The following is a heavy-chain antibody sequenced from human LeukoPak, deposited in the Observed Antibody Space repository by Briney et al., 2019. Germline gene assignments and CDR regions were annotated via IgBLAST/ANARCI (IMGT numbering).Heavy chain of an antibody. CDR2: ISYDGDDI. D-gene: IGHD2/OR15-2a*01. V-gene: IGHV3-30*03. CDR3: ATDLGPQVLWDLFYH. CDR1: GYTFSDYG. J-gene: IGHJ4*02. Sequence: GGSLRLSCAVSGYTFSDYGMHWVRQAPGKGLEWVAVISYDGDDIYYTDSVKGRFTISRDNSKNTLFLQMNSLRAEDTAVYYCATDLGPQVLWDLFYHWGQGTLVTRSS.